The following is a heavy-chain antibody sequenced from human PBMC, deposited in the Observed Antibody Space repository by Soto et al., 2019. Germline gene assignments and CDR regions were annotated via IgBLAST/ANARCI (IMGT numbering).Heavy chain of an antibody. CDR3: ARDSHYYDSSGYYPYYFDY. J-gene: IGHJ4*02. V-gene: IGHV1-69*01. D-gene: IGHD3-22*01. CDR2: IIPIFGTA. CDR1: GGNFSSYA. Sequence: QVQLVQSGAEVKKPGSSVKVSCKASGGNFSSYAISWVRQAPGQGLEWMGGIIPIFGTANYAQKFQGRVTITADESTSTAYMELSSLRSEDTAVYYCARDSHYYDSSGYYPYYFDYWGQGTLVTVSS.